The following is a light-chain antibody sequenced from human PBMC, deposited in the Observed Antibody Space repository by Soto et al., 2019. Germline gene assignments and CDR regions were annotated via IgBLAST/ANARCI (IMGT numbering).Light chain of an antibody. CDR3: QQRSNWPPVIT. J-gene: IGKJ5*01. V-gene: IGKV3-11*01. CDR1: QSFSSY. CDR2: DAS. Sequence: EIVLTQSPATLSLSPGERATLSCRASQSFSSYLAWYQQKPGQAPSLLIYDASKSATGIPARFSGRGSGTDFTLTISSLEPEDFAVYYCQQRSNWPPVITFGQGTRLEIK.